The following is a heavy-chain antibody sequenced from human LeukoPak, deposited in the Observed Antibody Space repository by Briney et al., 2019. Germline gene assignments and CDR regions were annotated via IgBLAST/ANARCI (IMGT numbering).Heavy chain of an antibody. D-gene: IGHD1-26*01. J-gene: IGHJ4*02. CDR3: ARGRIVGATAGDYYFDY. Sequence: PGGSLRLSCAASGFTFSGYAMSWVRQAPGMGLEWVSVIIGSGDRTYYADSVKGRFTISRDNSKNTLYLQMNSLRTEDTAVYYCARGRIVGATAGDYYFDYWGQGTLVTVSS. V-gene: IGHV3-23*01. CDR2: IIGSGDRT. CDR1: GFTFSGYA.